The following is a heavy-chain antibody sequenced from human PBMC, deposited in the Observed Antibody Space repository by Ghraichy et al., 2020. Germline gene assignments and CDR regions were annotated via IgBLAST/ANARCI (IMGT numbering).Heavy chain of an antibody. CDR2: ISGGGKT. J-gene: IGHJ6*02. CDR1: GFTVRTTH. Sequence: GGSLRLSCAVSGFTVRTTHMSWVRQAPGKGLQWVSSISGGGKTYYADSVKDRFNISRDSSQNMLHLQMNTLEAEDTALYFCARGPSPDVSNYGLPPYYYGMDVWGQGTTVTVSS. CDR3: ARGPSPDVSNYGLPPYYYGMDV. V-gene: IGHV3-66*01. D-gene: IGHD4-11*01.